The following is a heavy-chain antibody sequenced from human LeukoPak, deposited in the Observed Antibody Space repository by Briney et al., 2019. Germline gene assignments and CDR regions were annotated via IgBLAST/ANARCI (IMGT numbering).Heavy chain of an antibody. CDR3: AKSDGYGLIDI. CDR1: SGSISTSNYY. J-gene: IGHJ3*02. Sequence: SETLSLTCTVSSGSISTSNYYWGWVRQPPGKALEWIVNIFYSGSTHYSPSLKRRVTISLDTSRKQFSLKLKPVTATDTDVYYCAKSDGYGLIDIWGQGTMVTVSS. V-gene: IGHV4-39*07. D-gene: IGHD3-22*01. CDR2: IFYSGST.